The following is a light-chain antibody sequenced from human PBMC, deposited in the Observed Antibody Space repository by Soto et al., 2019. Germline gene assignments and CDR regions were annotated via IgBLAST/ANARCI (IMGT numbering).Light chain of an antibody. Sequence: EILLTQSPDTLSLSPGERATLSCRASQSVVSSYVAWYQQIPGQAPRLLISGSSNRATGIPERSSVSGSGTDFTLTISTLEPEDFAVYYWQQFGHSPWTFGQGTKVEVK. J-gene: IGKJ1*01. CDR2: GSS. CDR3: QQFGHSPWT. V-gene: IGKV3-20*01. CDR1: QSVVSSY.